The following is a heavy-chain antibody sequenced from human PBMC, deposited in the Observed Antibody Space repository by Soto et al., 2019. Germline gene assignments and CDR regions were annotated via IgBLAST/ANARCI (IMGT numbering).Heavy chain of an antibody. CDR1: GFTFSSYA. CDR2: ISGSGGST. CDR3: AKERAAAGPRATIPLPRWGPAPRWFDP. Sequence: EVQLLESGGGLVQPGGSLRLSCAASGFTFSSYAMSWVRQAPGKGLEWVSAISGSGGSTYYADSVKGRFTISRDNSKNTLYLQMNSLRAEDTAVYYCAKERAAAGPRATIPLPRWGPAPRWFDPWGHGTLVTVSS. V-gene: IGHV3-23*01. D-gene: IGHD6-13*01. J-gene: IGHJ5*02.